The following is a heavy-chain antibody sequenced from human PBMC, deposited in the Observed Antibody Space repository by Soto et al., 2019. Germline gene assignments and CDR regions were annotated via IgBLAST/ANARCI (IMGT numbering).Heavy chain of an antibody. D-gene: IGHD6-6*01. J-gene: IGHJ4*02. CDR2: ISNSGRII. V-gene: IGHV3-48*03. CDR1: GFTFSSFE. CDR3: AGEWGTSIAAAFDN. Sequence: EVPLVESGGGLVQPGGSLKLSCAASGFTFSSFEMNWVRQAPGTGLEWVSYISNSGRIIYYAASVKGRFTISRDDAKNSLYLQMNSLRAEDTAVYYCAGEWGTSIAAAFDNWCQGTLVIVS.